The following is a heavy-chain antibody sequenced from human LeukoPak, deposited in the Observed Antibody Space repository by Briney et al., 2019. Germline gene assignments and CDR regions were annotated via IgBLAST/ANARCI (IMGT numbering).Heavy chain of an antibody. V-gene: IGHV4-34*01. Sequence: SETLSLTCAVYGGSFSGYYWSWIRQPPGKGLEWIGEINHSGSTNYNPSLKSRVTISVDTSKNQFPLKLSSVTAADTAVYYCARGSARVATRYYYYMDVWGKGTTVTVSS. D-gene: IGHD2-15*01. CDR3: ARGSARVATRYYYYMDV. CDR2: INHSGST. J-gene: IGHJ6*03. CDR1: GGSFSGYY.